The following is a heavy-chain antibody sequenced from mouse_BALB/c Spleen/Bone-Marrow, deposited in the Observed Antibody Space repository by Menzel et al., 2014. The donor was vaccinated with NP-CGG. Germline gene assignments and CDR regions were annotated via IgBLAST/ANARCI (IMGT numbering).Heavy chain of an antibody. J-gene: IGHJ3*01. D-gene: IGHD1-1*01. CDR3: AVYYYGSSYGFAY. CDR1: GFNIKDTY. CDR2: LDPANGNT. V-gene: IGHV14-3*02. Sequence: DVQLQESGAELVKPGASVKLSCPASGFNIKDTYMHWVKQRPEPGLERIGRLDPANGNTKYDPKFQGKATITADTSSNTAYLQLSSLTSEDAAVYYCAVYYYGSSYGFAYWGQEALVNDSA.